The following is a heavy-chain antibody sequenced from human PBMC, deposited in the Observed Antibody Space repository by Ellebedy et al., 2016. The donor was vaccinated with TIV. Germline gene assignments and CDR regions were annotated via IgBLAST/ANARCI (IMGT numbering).Heavy chain of an antibody. V-gene: IGHV4-59*08. CDR3: ARHFHDSSGYSDDAFDI. CDR1: GGSFSGYY. Sequence: SETLSLTCAVYGGSFSGYYWSWIRQPPGKGLEWIGYIYYSGSTNYNPSLKSRVTISVDTSKNQFSLKLSSVTAADTAVYYCARHFHDSSGYSDDAFDIWGQGTMVTVSS. J-gene: IGHJ3*02. D-gene: IGHD3-22*01. CDR2: IYYSGST.